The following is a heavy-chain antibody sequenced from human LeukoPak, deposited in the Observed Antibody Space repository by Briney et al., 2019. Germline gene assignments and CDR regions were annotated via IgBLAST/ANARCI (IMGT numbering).Heavy chain of an antibody. Sequence: PSETLSLTCTVSGDSINSYYWNWIRQPAGKGLEWIGRIYSSGSTNYNPSLKNRVTMSVDTSKNQFSLKLSSVTAADTAVYYCAGGKTVDYWGQGTLVTVSS. D-gene: IGHD3-16*01. CDR1: GDSINSYY. CDR3: AGGKTVDY. J-gene: IGHJ4*02. CDR2: IYSSGST. V-gene: IGHV4-4*07.